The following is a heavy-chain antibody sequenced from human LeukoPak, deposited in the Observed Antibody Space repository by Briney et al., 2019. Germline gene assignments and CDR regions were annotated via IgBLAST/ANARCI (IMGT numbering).Heavy chain of an antibody. V-gene: IGHV3-74*01. Sequence: GGSLRLSCAPAGFTVSNYWMHWGREARGRGGGGGSRINSDGSGTSYADSVKGRFTISRDNATIPLYLQMNSLRAEDTAVYYCARVLSGSYFGYYYYYMDVWGKGTTVTVSS. CDR2: INSDGSGT. CDR1: GFTVSNYW. D-gene: IGHD1-26*01. CDR3: ARVLSGSYFGYYYYYMDV. J-gene: IGHJ6*03.